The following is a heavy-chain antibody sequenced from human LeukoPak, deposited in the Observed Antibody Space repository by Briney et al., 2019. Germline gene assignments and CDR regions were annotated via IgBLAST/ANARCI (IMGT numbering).Heavy chain of an antibody. CDR3: ARDRLSYSYGALSDY. D-gene: IGHD5-18*01. V-gene: IGHV3-30*04. CDR1: GFTFSKYA. CDR2: ISYDGSNK. J-gene: IGHJ4*02. Sequence: PGGSLRLSCAASGFTFSKYAIHWGRQAPGKGVEGVAVISYDGSNKDYADCVKGRFTISRHKSKNTLYLQMSSLRAVDTAVYYCARDRLSYSYGALSDYCGQGTLLTVSS.